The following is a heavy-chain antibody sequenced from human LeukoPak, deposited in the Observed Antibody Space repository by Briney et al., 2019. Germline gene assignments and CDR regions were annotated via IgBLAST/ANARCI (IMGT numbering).Heavy chain of an antibody. D-gene: IGHD6-19*01. CDR1: GFIVSGHY. V-gene: IGHV3-53*01. Sequence: PGGSLRLSCAVSGFIVSGHYMNWVRQAPGKGLEWVSAIYSGGNTYYGDSVKGRFTISRDTSKNTLYLQMASLRAEDTAVYYCARSIYSSGWYSDYWGQGTLVTVSS. J-gene: IGHJ4*02. CDR2: IYSGGNT. CDR3: ARSIYSSGWYSDY.